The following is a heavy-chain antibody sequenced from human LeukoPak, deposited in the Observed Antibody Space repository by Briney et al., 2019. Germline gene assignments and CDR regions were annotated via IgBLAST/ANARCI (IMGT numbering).Heavy chain of an antibody. V-gene: IGHV3-23*01. Sequence: PGGSLRLSCAVSGLTFSRYAMSWVRQAPGKGLEWVSAISGSGGSTYYADSVKGRFTISRDNSKNTLYLQMNSLRAEDMAVYYCAKAFPAYCGGDCYFDYWGQGTLVTVSS. J-gene: IGHJ4*02. CDR3: AKAFPAYCGGDCYFDY. D-gene: IGHD2-21*02. CDR2: ISGSGGST. CDR1: GLTFSRYA.